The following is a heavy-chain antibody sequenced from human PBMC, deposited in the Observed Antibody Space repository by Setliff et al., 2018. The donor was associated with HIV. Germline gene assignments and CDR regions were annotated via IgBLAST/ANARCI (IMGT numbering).Heavy chain of an antibody. D-gene: IGHD3-10*01. CDR3: ARDWVTRSNYYGSGSPWYFDF. CDR1: GGSISSYY. J-gene: IGHJ2*01. CDR2: IYARGGT. V-gene: IGHV4-4*07. Sequence: PSETLSLTCSVSGGSISSYYWSWIRQPAGKGLEWIGRIYARGGTNYNPSLESRVTMSVDTSQNQFSLKLRSVNAADTAVYYCARDWVTRSNYYGSGSPWYFDFWGRGILVTVSS.